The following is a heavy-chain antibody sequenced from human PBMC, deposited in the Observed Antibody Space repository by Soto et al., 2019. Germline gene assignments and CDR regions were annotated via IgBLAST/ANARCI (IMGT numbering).Heavy chain of an antibody. D-gene: IGHD5-12*01. CDR3: ARGLGPTIIYYYYYGMDV. V-gene: IGHV3-30-3*01. CDR1: GFTLSSYA. Sequence: GGSLRLSCAASGFTLSSYAMHWVRQAPGKGLEWVAVISYDGSNKYYADSVKGRFTISRDNSKNTLYLQMNSLRAEDTAVYYCARGLGPTIIYYYYYGMDVWGQGTTVTVSS. J-gene: IGHJ6*02. CDR2: ISYDGSNK.